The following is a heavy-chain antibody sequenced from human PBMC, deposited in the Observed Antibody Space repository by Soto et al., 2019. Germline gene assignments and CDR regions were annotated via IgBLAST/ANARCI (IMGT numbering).Heavy chain of an antibody. Sequence: QVQLVQSGAEVKKPGASVKVSCKASGYTFTGYYMHWVRQAPGQGLEWMGWINPNSGGTNYAQKFQGWVTMTRDTSISTAYMELSRLRSDDTAVYYCALSPNVVVPCSNWFDPWGQGTLVTVSS. J-gene: IGHJ5*02. D-gene: IGHD2-2*01. CDR3: ALSPNVVVPCSNWFDP. CDR2: INPNSGGT. V-gene: IGHV1-2*04. CDR1: GYTFTGYY.